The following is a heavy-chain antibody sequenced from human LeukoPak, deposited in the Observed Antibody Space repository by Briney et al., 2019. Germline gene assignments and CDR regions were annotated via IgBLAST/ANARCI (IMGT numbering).Heavy chain of an antibody. J-gene: IGHJ5*02. D-gene: IGHD3-9*01. CDR3: ATGSRYYDILTGYYATSQWFDP. Sequence: AASVKVSCQFSGCTLTELSMHGVRQARGKGRAWMGGFDSEDGETIYAQKFQGRVTMTEDTSTDTAYMELSRLRSEDTDVYYCATGSRYYDILTGYYATSQWFDPWGQGTLVTVSS. CDR1: GCTLTELS. CDR2: FDSEDGET. V-gene: IGHV1-24*01.